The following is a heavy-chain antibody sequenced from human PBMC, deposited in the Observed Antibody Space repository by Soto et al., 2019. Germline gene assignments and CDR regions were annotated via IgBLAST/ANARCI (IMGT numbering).Heavy chain of an antibody. CDR2: IYASGST. D-gene: IGHD2-2*01. J-gene: IGHJ4*02. CDR3: ARGGMVIIPTATAFDY. V-gene: IGHV4-4*07. Sequence: PSETLSLTCTVSCGSISTYYWSWIRQPAGKGLEWIGRIYASGSTNYNPSLKSRVTMSVATSKNQFSLKLSSVTAADTAVYYCARGGMVIIPTATAFDYWGQGTLVTVSS. CDR1: CGSISTYY.